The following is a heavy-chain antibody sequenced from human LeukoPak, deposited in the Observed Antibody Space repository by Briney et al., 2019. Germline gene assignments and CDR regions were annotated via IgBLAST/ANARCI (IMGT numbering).Heavy chain of an antibody. D-gene: IGHD3-3*01. CDR2: IKSKTDGGTT. J-gene: IGHJ6*03. V-gene: IGHV3-15*01. Sequence: GGSLRLSCAASGFTFSNAWMSWVRQAPGRGLEWVGRIKSKTDGGTTDYAAPVKGRFTISRDDSKNTLYLQMNSLKTEDTAVYYCTRDHDYDFWSGYYNDYYYYMDVWGKGTTVTVSS. CDR1: GFTFSNAW. CDR3: TRDHDYDFWSGYYNDYYYYMDV.